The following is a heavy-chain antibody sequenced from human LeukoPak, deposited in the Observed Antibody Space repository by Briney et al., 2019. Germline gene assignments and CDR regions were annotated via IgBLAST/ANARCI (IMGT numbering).Heavy chain of an antibody. V-gene: IGHV4-39*01. J-gene: IGHJ5*02. D-gene: IGHD3-10*01. CDR3: ARIFYYVSGRYNWFDP. Sequence: PSETLSLTCTVSGGSISSNSYCWGWIRQPPGKGLAWIGTIVHRGSTAYNPSLKSGVPISLDTSKTQFSLKLASVAAADAAVYYCARIFYYVSGRYNWFDPWGEGPRSASPQ. CDR1: GGSISSNSYC. CDR2: IVHRGST.